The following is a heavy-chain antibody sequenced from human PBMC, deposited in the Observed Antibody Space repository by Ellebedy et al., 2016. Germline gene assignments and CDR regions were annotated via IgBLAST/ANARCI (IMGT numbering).Heavy chain of an antibody. D-gene: IGHD3-3*01. J-gene: IGHJ4*02. CDR3: ANGGDEPDF. V-gene: IGHV3-30*18. CDR2: ISDDGTKK. CDR1: EFTFNDYA. Sequence: GESLKISXVGSEFTFNDYAMHWVRQAPGKGLEWVAVISDDGTKKFYAESLKGRFTISRDDSKRTVYLQMNSLRREDTAVYYCANGGDEPDFWGQGTLV.